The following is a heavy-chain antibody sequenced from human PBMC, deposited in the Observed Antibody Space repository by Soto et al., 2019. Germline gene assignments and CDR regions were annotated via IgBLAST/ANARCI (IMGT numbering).Heavy chain of an antibody. D-gene: IGHD6-19*01. V-gene: IGHV1-69*13. Sequence: SVKVSCKASGGTFSSYAISWVRQAPGQGLEWMGGIIPIFGTANYAQKFQGRVTITADESTSTAYMELSSLRSEDTAVYYCARNTSPYSSGWYLGDYWGQGXLVTVSS. CDR2: IIPIFGTA. CDR1: GGTFSSYA. CDR3: ARNTSPYSSGWYLGDY. J-gene: IGHJ4*02.